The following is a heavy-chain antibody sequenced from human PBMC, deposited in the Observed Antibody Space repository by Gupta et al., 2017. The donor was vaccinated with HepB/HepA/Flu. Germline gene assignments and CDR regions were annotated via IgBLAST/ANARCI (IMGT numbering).Heavy chain of an antibody. CDR2: INHSGST. Sequence: QVQLQQWVAGLLKPSDTLSLTCAVYGGSFSGYYWSWIRQPPGKGLGWIGEINHSGSTNYNPSLKSRVTISVDTSKNQFSLKLSSVTAADTAVYYCARGREGSGDYTLYFDYWGQGTLVTVSS. CDR1: GGSFSGYY. D-gene: IGHD4-17*01. J-gene: IGHJ4*02. V-gene: IGHV4-34*01. CDR3: ARGREGSGDYTLYFDY.